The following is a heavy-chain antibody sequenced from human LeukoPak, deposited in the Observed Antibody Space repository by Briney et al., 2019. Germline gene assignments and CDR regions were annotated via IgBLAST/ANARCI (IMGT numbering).Heavy chain of an antibody. J-gene: IGHJ4*02. CDR3: ARLEWYSSGCY. CDR2: INPNSGGT. CDR1: GYTFTGYY. Sequence: ASVKVSCTASGYTFTGYYMHWVRQAPAQGLEWMGWINPNSGGTNYTQKFQGRVTMTRDTSISTAYMELSRLRSDDTAVYFCARLEWYSSGCYWGQGTLVTVSS. V-gene: IGHV1-2*02. D-gene: IGHD6-19*01.